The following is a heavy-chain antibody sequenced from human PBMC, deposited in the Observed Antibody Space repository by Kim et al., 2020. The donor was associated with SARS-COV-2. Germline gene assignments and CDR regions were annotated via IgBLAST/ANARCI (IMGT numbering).Heavy chain of an antibody. CDR3: ARDSYYDIFRYYYYYMDV. J-gene: IGHJ6*03. D-gene: IGHD3-9*01. V-gene: IGHV1-3*01. CDR2: INAGNGNT. Sequence: ASVKVSCKASGYTFTSYAMHRVRQAPGQRLEWMGWINAGNGNTKYSQKFQGRVIITRDTSVSTAYMELSSLRSEDTAVYYCARDSYYDIFRYYYYYMDVWGKGTTVTVSS. CDR1: GYTFTSYA.